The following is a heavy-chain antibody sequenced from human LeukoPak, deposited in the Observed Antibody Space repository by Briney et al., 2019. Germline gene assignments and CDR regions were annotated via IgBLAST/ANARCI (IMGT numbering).Heavy chain of an antibody. CDR3: ARSLAAAYLDY. D-gene: IGHD6-13*01. CDR1: GFTFSSYG. V-gene: IGHV3-33*01. J-gene: IGHJ4*02. CDR2: IWCDGSNK. Sequence: GSLRLSCAASGFTFSSYGMHWVRQAPGKGLEWVAVIWCDGSNKYYADSVKGRFTISRDNSKNTLYLQMNSLRAEDTAVYYCARSLAAAYLDYWGQGTLVTVSS.